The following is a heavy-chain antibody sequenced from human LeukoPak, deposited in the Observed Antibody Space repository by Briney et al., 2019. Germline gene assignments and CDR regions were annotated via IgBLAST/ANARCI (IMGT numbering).Heavy chain of an antibody. CDR2: IYYSGST. J-gene: IGHJ4*02. D-gene: IGHD2-21*02. V-gene: IGHV4-30-4*01. CDR3: ARAHIVVVTASYYFDY. CDR1: GGSISSGDYY. Sequence: PSETLSLTCTVSGGSISSGDYYWSWIRQPPGKGLEWIGYIYYSGSTYYNPSLKSRVTISVDTSKNQFSLKLSSVTAADTAVYYCARAHIVVVTASYYFDYWGQGTLVTVSS.